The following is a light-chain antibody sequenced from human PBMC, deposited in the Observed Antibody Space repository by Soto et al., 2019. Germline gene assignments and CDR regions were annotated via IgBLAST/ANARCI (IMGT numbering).Light chain of an antibody. CDR1: QSVSRY. J-gene: IGKJ4*01. V-gene: IGKV3-11*01. CDR2: DAS. CDR3: QQRTNWPQLT. Sequence: EIVLTQSPATLSLSPGERATLSCRASQSVSRYLAWYQQKPGRAPRLLIHDASSRATGIPARFSGSGSGTDFTLTISSLEPEDFAVYYCQQRTNWPQLTFGGGTKVEIK.